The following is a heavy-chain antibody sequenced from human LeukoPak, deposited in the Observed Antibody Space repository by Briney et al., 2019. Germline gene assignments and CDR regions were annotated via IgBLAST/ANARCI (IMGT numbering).Heavy chain of an antibody. CDR2: IKKDGSEK. CDR3: TRELLYPY. J-gene: IGHJ4*02. D-gene: IGHD3-10*01. Sequence: GGSLRLSCAASGFTFSSYWMSWVRQAPGKGLEWVANIKKDGSEKYYVDSVKGRFTISRDNAKNSLYLQMNSLKTEDTAVYYCTRELLYPYWGQGTLVTVSS. CDR1: GFTFSSYW. V-gene: IGHV3-7*03.